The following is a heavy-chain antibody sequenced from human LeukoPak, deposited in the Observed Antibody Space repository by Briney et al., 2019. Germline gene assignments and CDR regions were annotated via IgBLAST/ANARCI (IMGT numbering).Heavy chain of an antibody. J-gene: IGHJ6*03. D-gene: IGHD6-19*01. Sequence: GGSLRLSCAASGFTFSSYVMYWVRQAPGKGLEWVAVISYDGSNKYYADSVKGRFTISRDNSKNTLYVQMNSLRAEDTAVYYCARGCYSGWGPMDVWGKGTTVTVSS. CDR1: GFTFSSYV. CDR3: ARGCYSGWGPMDV. CDR2: ISYDGSNK. V-gene: IGHV3-30*03.